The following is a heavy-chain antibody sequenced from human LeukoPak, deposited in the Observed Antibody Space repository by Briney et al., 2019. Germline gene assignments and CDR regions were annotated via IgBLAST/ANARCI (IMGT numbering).Heavy chain of an antibody. CDR1: GYTFTDYY. CDR3: ARDLWCWGSDYLDY. V-gene: IGHV1-2*06. D-gene: IGHD4/OR15-4a*01. Sequence: ASVKVSCKASGYTFTDYYVHWVRLVPGQGLEWMGRISPNSGATNYAEKFRGRVTMARDTSINTVYMEMSSLRSDDTAVYYCARDLWCWGSDYLDYWGQGNLVTVSS. CDR2: ISPNSGAT. J-gene: IGHJ4*02.